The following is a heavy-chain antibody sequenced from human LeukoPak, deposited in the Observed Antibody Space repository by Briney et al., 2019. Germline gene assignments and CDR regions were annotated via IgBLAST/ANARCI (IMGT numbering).Heavy chain of an antibody. J-gene: IGHJ2*01. CDR1: GDSVSSNNAA. Sequence: SQTLSLTCAISGDSVSSNNAAWSWLRQSPSRGLEWLGRTYYRSKWYNDYAVSVKSRITFRPDTSKNQFSLQLNSVTPEDTAVYYWSRSWNSWYFDFWGRGTLVTVSS. CDR2: TYYRSKWYN. V-gene: IGHV6-1*01. D-gene: IGHD1-7*01. CDR3: SRSWNSWYFDF.